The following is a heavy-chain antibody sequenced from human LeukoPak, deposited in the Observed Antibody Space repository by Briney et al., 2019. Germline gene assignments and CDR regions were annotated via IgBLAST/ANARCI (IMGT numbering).Heavy chain of an antibody. J-gene: IGHJ4*02. CDR2: ISGSGGST. Sequence: GGSLRLSCTASGFTFGDYAMSWVRQAPGKGLEWVSAISGSGGSTYYADSVKGRFTISRDNSKNTLYLQMNSLRAEDTAVYYCAKESIGYSSGCLDYWGQGTLVTVSS. D-gene: IGHD6-19*01. V-gene: IGHV3-23*01. CDR1: GFTFGDYA. CDR3: AKESIGYSSGCLDY.